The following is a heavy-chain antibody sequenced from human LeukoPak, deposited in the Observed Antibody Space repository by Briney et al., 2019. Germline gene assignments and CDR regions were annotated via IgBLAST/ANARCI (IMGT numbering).Heavy chain of an antibody. V-gene: IGHV1-8*03. Sequence: GASVKVSCKASGYTFTSLPMNWVRQATGQGLEWMGWMNPNSGNTGYAQKFQGRVTITRNTSISTAYMELSSLRSEDTAVYYCARGRGRTTVTNWFDPWGQGTLVTVSS. D-gene: IGHD4-17*01. CDR1: GYTFTSLP. CDR3: ARGRGRTTVTNWFDP. J-gene: IGHJ5*02. CDR2: MNPNSGNT.